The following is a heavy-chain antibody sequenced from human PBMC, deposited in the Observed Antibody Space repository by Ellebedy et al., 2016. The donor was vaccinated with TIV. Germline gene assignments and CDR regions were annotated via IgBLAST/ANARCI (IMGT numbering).Heavy chain of an antibody. V-gene: IGHV4-39*07. CDR1: GGSITTASYY. D-gene: IGHD1-14*01. CDR2: IYHTGTT. J-gene: IGHJ4*02. CDR3: AKDLRGGQDNHLDD. Sequence: MPSETLSLTCTVSGGSITTASYYWGWIRQPPGKGLEWIATIYHTGTTYYNPSLMSRVTMSVDTSKNQFSLKLSSVAAADTAVYYCAKDLRGGQDNHLDDWGQGTLVTVSS.